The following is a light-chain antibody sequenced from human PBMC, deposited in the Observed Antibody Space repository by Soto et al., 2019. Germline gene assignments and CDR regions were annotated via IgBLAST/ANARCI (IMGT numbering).Light chain of an antibody. CDR2: GAS. CDR1: QSISSW. V-gene: IGKV1-5*01. CDR3: QQYSSTSPT. J-gene: IGKJ2*01. Sequence: DIQMTQSPSTLSASVGDRVTITCRASQSISSWLAWYQQKPGKAPKLLIYGASSLESGVLSRFSGSGSVTEFTLTIGSLQPDDFGSYYCQQYSSTSPTFGQGKKVEI.